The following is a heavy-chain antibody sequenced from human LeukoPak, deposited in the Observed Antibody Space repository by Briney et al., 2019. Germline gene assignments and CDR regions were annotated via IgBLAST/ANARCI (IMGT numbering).Heavy chain of an antibody. V-gene: IGHV4-39*01. CDR3: ARAEYSSSLVDY. J-gene: IGHJ4*02. D-gene: IGHD6-6*01. Sequence: SETLSLTCTVSGGSISSSSYYWGWIRQPPGKGLEWIGSIYYSGSTYYNPSLKSRVTISVDTSKNQFSLKLSSVTAADTAVYYCARAEYSSSLVDYWGQGTLVTVSS. CDR2: IYYSGST. CDR1: GGSISSSSYY.